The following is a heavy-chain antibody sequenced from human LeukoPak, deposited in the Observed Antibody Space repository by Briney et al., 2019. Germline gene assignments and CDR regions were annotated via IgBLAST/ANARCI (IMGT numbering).Heavy chain of an antibody. CDR3: ARKNRITIFGVVGPYYMDV. V-gene: IGHV1-8*01. Sequence: GASVKVSCEASGYTFTSYDINWVRQATGQGLEWMGWMNPNSGNTGYAQKFQDRVTMTRNTSISTAYMELSSLRSEDTAVYYCARKNRITIFGVVGPYYMDVWGKGTTVTVSS. J-gene: IGHJ6*03. CDR2: MNPNSGNT. CDR1: GYTFTSYD. D-gene: IGHD3-3*01.